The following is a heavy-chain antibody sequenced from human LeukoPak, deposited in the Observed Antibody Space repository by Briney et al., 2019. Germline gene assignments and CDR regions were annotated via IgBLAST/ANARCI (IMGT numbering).Heavy chain of an antibody. CDR1: GGSISSSSYY. CDR3: ARETVRVWSGAFDI. J-gene: IGHJ3*02. D-gene: IGHD3-10*01. Sequence: SETLSLTCTVSGGSISSSSYYWGWIRQPPGKGLEWIGSIYYSGSTYYNPSLKSRVTISVDTSKNQFSLKLSSVTAADTAVYYCARETVRVWSGAFDIWGQGTMVTVSS. V-gene: IGHV4-39*02. CDR2: IYYSGST.